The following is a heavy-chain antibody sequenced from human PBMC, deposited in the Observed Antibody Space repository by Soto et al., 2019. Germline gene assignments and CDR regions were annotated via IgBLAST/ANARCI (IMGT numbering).Heavy chain of an antibody. V-gene: IGHV4-34*01. CDR1: GWSFSGYY. Sequence: QVQVQQSGAGLLKPSETLSLTCAVYGWSFSGYYWSWIRQPPGKGLEWIGEINHSGSTNYNPPLKSRVTISVDTSKNQFSLKLSSVTAADTAVYYCVACDYGDYPRYWGQGTLVTVSS. CDR3: VACDYGDYPRY. J-gene: IGHJ4*02. D-gene: IGHD4-17*01. CDR2: INHSGST.